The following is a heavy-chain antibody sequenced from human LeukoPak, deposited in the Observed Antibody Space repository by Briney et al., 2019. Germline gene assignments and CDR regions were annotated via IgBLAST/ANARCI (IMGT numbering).Heavy chain of an antibody. CDR1: GDSVSSTY. D-gene: IGHD6-13*01. Sequence: SETLSLTCSVSGDSVSSTYWSWVRQPPGKGLEWIAYGHHSERSNYNPSLKSRVTISVDTSKNQFSLKLSSVTAADTAVYYCARGGYSSSWYGEYNWFDPWGQGTLVTVSS. J-gene: IGHJ5*02. CDR3: ARGGYSSSWYGEYNWFDP. CDR2: GHHSERS. V-gene: IGHV4-59*02.